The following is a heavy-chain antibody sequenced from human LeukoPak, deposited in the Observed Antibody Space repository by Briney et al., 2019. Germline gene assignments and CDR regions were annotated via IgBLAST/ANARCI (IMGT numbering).Heavy chain of an antibody. Sequence: SETLSLTCTVSGGSISSSSYYWGWIRQPPGKGLEWIGSIYYSGSTYYNPSLKSRVTISVDTSKNQFSLKLSSVTAADTAVYYCARVAVPVYYYYGMDVWGQGTTVTVSS. D-gene: IGHD6-19*01. CDR2: IYYSGST. CDR3: ARVAVPVYYYYGMDV. V-gene: IGHV4-39*01. CDR1: GGSISSSSYY. J-gene: IGHJ6*02.